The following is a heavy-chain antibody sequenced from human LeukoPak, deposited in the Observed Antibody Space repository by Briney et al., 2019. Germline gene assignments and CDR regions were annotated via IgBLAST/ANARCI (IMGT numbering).Heavy chain of an antibody. D-gene: IGHD3-10*01. CDR3: ATEVLLLRGPLDY. CDR1: GGTFSSYA. Sequence: ASVKVSCKASGGTFSSYAISWVRQAPGQGLEWMGGFDPEDGETIYAQKFQGRVTMTEDTSTDTAYMELSSLRSEDTAVYYCATEVLLLRGPLDYWGQGTLVTVSS. V-gene: IGHV1-24*01. CDR2: FDPEDGET. J-gene: IGHJ4*02.